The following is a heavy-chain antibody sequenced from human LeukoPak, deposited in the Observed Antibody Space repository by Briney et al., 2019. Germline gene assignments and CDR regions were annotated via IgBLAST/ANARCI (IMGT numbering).Heavy chain of an antibody. V-gene: IGHV3-53*01. CDR3: AREGPRGNSQFDY. CDR2: IYSGGST. CDR1: GFTVSSNC. J-gene: IGHJ4*02. D-gene: IGHD4-23*01. Sequence: GGSLRLSCAASGFTVSSNCMSWVRQAPGKGLEWVSVIYSGGSTYYADSVKGRLTISRDNSKDTLFLQMNSLRAEDTAVYYCAREGPRGNSQFDYWGQGTLVTVST.